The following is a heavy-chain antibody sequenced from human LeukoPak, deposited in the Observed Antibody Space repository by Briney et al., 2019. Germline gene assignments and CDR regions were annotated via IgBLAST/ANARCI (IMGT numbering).Heavy chain of an antibody. CDR1: GSSISSYY. V-gene: IGHV4-59*08. CDR2: IYYSGST. J-gene: IGHJ5*02. CDR3: ARRVPYESLSGYDDRGWFDP. D-gene: IGHD5-12*01. Sequence: SETLSLTCTVSGSSISSYYWSWIRQPPGKGLEWIGYIYYSGSTNYNPSLKSRVTISVDTSKNQFSLKLSSVTAADTAVYYCARRVPYESLSGYDDRGWFDPWGQGTLVTVSS.